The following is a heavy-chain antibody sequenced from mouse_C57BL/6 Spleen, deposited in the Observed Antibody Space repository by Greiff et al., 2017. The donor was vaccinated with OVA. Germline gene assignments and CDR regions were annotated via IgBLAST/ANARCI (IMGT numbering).Heavy chain of an antibody. CDR2: ISGGGGNT. CDR1: GFTFSSYT. D-gene: IGHD4-1*01. Sequence: EVMLVESGGGLVKPGGSLKLSCAASGFTFSSYTMSWVRQTPEKRLEWVATISGGGGNTYYTDSVKGRFTISRDNDKNTLYLQVRSLRSEDTSLYYCARHQTGRGAWFAYWGQGTLVTVSA. CDR3: ARHQTGRGAWFAY. J-gene: IGHJ3*01. V-gene: IGHV5-9*01.